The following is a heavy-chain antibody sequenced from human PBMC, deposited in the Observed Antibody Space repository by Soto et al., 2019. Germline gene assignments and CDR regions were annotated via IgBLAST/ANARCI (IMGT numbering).Heavy chain of an antibody. V-gene: IGHV4-59*08. D-gene: IGHD7-27*01. Sequence: QVHLQESGPGLVKPSETLSLTCTVSGDSISTDYWSWIRQSPGKGLEWIGFIYYGGSTNYNPSLKSRVTISVDTPKYQFSLKLSSVTAADTAVYYCAKNWNWGSLVHWGQGTLVTVSS. CDR3: AKNWNWGSLVH. CDR1: GDSISTDY. J-gene: IGHJ4*02. CDR2: IYYGGST.